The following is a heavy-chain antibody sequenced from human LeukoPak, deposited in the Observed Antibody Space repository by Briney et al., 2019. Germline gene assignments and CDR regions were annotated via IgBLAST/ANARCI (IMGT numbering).Heavy chain of an antibody. J-gene: IGHJ4*02. Sequence: GGSLRLSCAASGFTFRSHWMSWVRQAPGKGLEWVSAISGSGDITYYADSGKGRFTISRDNSKNTLYLQMNSLRAEDTAVYYCAKDGSVYSSSIYYFDYWGQGTLVTVSS. D-gene: IGHD6-13*01. CDR3: AKDGSVYSSSIYYFDY. V-gene: IGHV3-23*01. CDR2: ISGSGDIT. CDR1: GFTFRSHW.